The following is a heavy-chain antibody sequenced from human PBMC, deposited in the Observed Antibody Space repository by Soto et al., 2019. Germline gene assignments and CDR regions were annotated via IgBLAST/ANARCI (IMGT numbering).Heavy chain of an antibody. J-gene: IGHJ4*02. Sequence: SETLSLTCTVSGRSMSGYYWSWIRQPAGERLEWIGRIYTSGTTDLNPSLKGRVTMSVDASKNQFSLKLTSVTAADTALYYCAREDYYDTGYYVVWGQGTQVTVSS. CDR3: AREDYYDTGYYVV. CDR2: IYTSGTT. D-gene: IGHD3-9*01. CDR1: GRSMSGYY. V-gene: IGHV4-4*07.